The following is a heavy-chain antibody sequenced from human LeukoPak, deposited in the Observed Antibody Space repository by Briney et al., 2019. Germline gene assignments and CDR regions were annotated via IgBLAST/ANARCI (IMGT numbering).Heavy chain of an antibody. CDR3: ARDREGYCSGGSCYYWFDP. CDR1: GGSISSYY. J-gene: IGHJ5*02. Sequence: SETLSLTCTVSGGSISSYYWSWIRQPPGKGLEWIGYSYYSGSTNYNPSLKSRVTISVDTSKNQFSLKLSSVTAADTAVYYCARDREGYCSGGSCYYWFDPWGQGTLVTVSS. V-gene: IGHV4-59*01. CDR2: SYYSGST. D-gene: IGHD2-15*01.